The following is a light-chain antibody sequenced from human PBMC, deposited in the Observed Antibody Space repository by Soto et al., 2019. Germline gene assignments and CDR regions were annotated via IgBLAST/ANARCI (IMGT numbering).Light chain of an antibody. CDR1: QTISNY. J-gene: IGKJ2*01. CDR2: AAS. CDR3: QQSYSSPYT. V-gene: IGKV1-39*01. Sequence: DIQMTQSPSSLSASVGDRVTITCRASQTISNYLNWYQQRPGTVPMLLIYAASSLQSGVESSFSGSGSGTDFTLTISSLQPEDFATYYCQQSYSSPYTFGQGTKLESK.